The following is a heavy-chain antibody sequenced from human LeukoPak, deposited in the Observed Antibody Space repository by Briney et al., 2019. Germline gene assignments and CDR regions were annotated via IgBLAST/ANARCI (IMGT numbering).Heavy chain of an antibody. Sequence: GASVKVSCKASGYTFTSYGISWVRQAPGQGLEWMGWISAYNGNTNYAQKLQGRVTMTTHTSTSTAYMELRSLRSDDTAVYYCARDQDCSGGSCYSYWGQGTLVTVSS. D-gene: IGHD2-15*01. J-gene: IGHJ4*02. CDR1: GYTFTSYG. V-gene: IGHV1-18*01. CDR2: ISAYNGNT. CDR3: ARDQDCSGGSCYSY.